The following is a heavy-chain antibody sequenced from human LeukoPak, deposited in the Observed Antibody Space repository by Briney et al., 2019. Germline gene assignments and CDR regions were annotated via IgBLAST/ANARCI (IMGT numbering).Heavy chain of an antibody. CDR3: AREAYDLGDY. CDR2: IKQDGSEK. J-gene: IGHJ4*02. D-gene: IGHD3-3*01. V-gene: IGHV3-7*01. CDR1: GFTFSSYW. Sequence: QPGGSLRLSCAASGFTFSSYWRSWVRQAPGKGLEWVANIKQDGSEKYYVDSVKGRFTISRDNAKNSLYLQMNSLRAEDTAVYYCAREAYDLGDYWGQGTLVTVSS.